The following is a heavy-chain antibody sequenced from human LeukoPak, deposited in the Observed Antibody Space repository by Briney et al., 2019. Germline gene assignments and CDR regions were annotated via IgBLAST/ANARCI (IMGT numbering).Heavy chain of an antibody. CDR1: GFTFSSYG. D-gene: IGHD1-1*01. V-gene: IGHV3-21*01. Sequence: PGGSLRLSCAAPGFTFSSYGLNWVCQAPGKGLEWVSSVSSSSSYIYYADSVKGRFTISRDNAKNSLSLQMNSLRAEDTAVYYCARDQRATASTGSYFDYWGQGTLVTVSS. CDR3: ARDQRATASTGSYFDY. CDR2: VSSSSSYI. J-gene: IGHJ4*02.